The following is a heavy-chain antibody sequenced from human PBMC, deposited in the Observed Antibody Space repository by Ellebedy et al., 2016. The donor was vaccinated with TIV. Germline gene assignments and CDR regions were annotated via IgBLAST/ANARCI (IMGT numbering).Heavy chain of an antibody. J-gene: IGHJ4*02. CDR2: TSGGGATT. Sequence: PGGSLRLSCAASGFTFSNYAMSWVRQVPGKGLEWVSGTSGGGATTYYADSVKGRFTITRDNSKNPPYLRMNSLRAEDTAVYYCAKDLAAGTTLPLDYWGQGTLVTVSS. CDR1: GFTFSNYA. CDR3: AKDLAAGTTLPLDY. V-gene: IGHV3-23*01. D-gene: IGHD1-1*01.